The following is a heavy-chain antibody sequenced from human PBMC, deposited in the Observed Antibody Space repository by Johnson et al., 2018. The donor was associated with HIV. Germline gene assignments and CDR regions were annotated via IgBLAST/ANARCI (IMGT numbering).Heavy chain of an antibody. Sequence: HVQLVESGGGVVQPGGSLRLSCAASGFTFSSYGMHWVRQAPGKGLEWVAFIRYDGSNKYYADSVKGRFSISRDNSKMTLYLQMDSLRAEDTAVYYCAKSHATGRFEWFLVSGGEPGAFDLWGQGTMVTVSS. CDR1: GFTFSSYG. V-gene: IGHV3-30*02. CDR3: AKSHATGRFEWFLVSGGEPGAFDL. J-gene: IGHJ3*01. CDR2: IRYDGSNK. D-gene: IGHD3-9*01.